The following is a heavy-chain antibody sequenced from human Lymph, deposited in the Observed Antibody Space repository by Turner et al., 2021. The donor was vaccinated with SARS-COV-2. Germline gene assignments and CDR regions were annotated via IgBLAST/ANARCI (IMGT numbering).Heavy chain of an antibody. CDR3: AIYDREFWSGYYTHYYYYGMDV. J-gene: IGHJ6*02. CDR2: ISYDGSNK. D-gene: IGHD3-3*01. V-gene: IGHV3-30*04. CDR1: GFPFRSYA. Sequence: QVQLVESGGGVVQPGRSLSISCAASGFPFRSYAMHWVRQAPGKGLEWVAVISYDGSNKYYADSVKGRFTISRDNSKNTLYLQMNSLRAEDTAVYYCAIYDREFWSGYYTHYYYYGMDVWGQGTTVTVSS.